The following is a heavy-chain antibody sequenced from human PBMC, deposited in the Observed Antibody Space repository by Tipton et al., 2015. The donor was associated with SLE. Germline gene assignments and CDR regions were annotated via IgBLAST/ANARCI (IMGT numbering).Heavy chain of an antibody. D-gene: IGHD3-16*02. CDR1: GFTFGDYA. CDR3: ARDSHLGDLSLDS. V-gene: IGHV3-74*01. J-gene: IGHJ4*02. Sequence: GSLRLSCTASGFTFGDYAMSWFRQAPGKGLVWVSRINTDGRTTTYADSVKGRFTISRDKAKNTVFLQMNSLRVEDTAVYYCARDSHLGDLSLDSWGQGTLVTVSS. CDR2: INTDGRTT.